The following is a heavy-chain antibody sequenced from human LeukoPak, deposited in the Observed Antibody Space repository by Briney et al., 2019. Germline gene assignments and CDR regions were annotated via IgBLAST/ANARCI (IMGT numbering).Heavy chain of an antibody. Sequence: SETLSLTCTVSGYSISSGYYWGWIRQPPGKGLEWIGSIYHSGSTYYNPSLKSRVTISVDTSKNQFSLKLSSVTAADTAVYYCARGPPRRGYSYGYSGGYFDYWGQGTLVTVSS. V-gene: IGHV4-38-2*02. CDR2: IYHSGST. CDR3: ARGPPRRGYSYGYSGGYFDY. CDR1: GYSISSGYY. D-gene: IGHD5-18*01. J-gene: IGHJ4*02.